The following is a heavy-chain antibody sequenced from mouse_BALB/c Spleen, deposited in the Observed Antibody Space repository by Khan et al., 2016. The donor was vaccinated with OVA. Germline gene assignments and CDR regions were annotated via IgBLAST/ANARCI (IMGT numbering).Heavy chain of an antibody. J-gene: IGHJ3*01. CDR1: GYTFTNYI. V-gene: IGHV1S136*01. D-gene: IGHD1-1*01. Sequence: VQLQQSGPELVKPGASVKMSCKASGYTFTNYIIHWVKQTPGQGLEWIGYVNPYNDGTKYNENFKGKATLTSDKSSSTAYMELRGLTAEDSAVYYCGRDYGRSYGITYWGRGTLVTVSA. CDR2: VNPYNDGT. CDR3: GRDYGRSYGITY.